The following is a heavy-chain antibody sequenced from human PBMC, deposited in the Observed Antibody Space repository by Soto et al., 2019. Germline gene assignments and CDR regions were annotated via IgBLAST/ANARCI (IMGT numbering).Heavy chain of an antibody. Sequence: SQTLSLTCAISGESVSSNSAAWNWIRQSPSRGLEWLGRTYYRSKWYNDYAVSVKSRITINPDTSKNQFSLQLNSVTPEDTAVYYCARGPLIAVAGLDAFDIWGQGTMVTVSS. J-gene: IGHJ3*02. V-gene: IGHV6-1*01. CDR1: GESVSSNSAA. CDR3: ARGPLIAVAGLDAFDI. D-gene: IGHD6-19*01. CDR2: TYYRSKWYN.